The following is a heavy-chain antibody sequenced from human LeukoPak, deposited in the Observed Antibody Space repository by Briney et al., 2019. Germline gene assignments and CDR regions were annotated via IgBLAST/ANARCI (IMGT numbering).Heavy chain of an antibody. V-gene: IGHV3-23*01. D-gene: IGHD3-3*01. CDR1: GFTFSSYA. CDR3: AKAIRNLGWYFDL. J-gene: IGHJ2*01. CDR2: ISGSGGST. Sequence: GGSLRLSCAASGFTFSSYAMSWVRQAPGKGLEWVSAISGSGGSTYYADSVKGRFTISRDNSKNTLYLQMDSLRAEDTAVYYCAKAIRNLGWYFDLWGRGTLVTVSS.